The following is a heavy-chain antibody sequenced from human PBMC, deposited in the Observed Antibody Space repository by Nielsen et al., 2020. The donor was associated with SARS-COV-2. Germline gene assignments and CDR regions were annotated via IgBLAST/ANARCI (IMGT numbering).Heavy chain of an antibody. CDR2: IGTTGDKT. D-gene: IGHD7-27*01. Sequence: GESLKISCAASGFSFSSYAMTWVRQAPGKGLEWVSSIGTTGDKTFYADSVKGRFTISRDNSKNTLYLQMNSLRAEDTAVYYCARGNGWGSYFDYWGQGTLVTVSS. CDR1: GFSFSSYA. J-gene: IGHJ4*02. V-gene: IGHV3-23*01. CDR3: ARGNGWGSYFDY.